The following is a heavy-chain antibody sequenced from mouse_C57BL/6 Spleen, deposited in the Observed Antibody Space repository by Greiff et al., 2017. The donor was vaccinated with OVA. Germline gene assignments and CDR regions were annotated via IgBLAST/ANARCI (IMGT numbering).Heavy chain of an antibody. CDR2: IYPGDGDT. CDR1: GYAFSSSW. V-gene: IGHV1-82*01. Sequence: VQLQQSGPELVKPGASVKISCKASGYAFSSSWMNWVKQRPGKGLEWIGRIYPGDGDTNYNGKFKGKATLTADKSSSTAYMQLSSLTSVDSAVYFCARYYEGFDYWGQGTTLTVSS. D-gene: IGHD2-4*01. J-gene: IGHJ2*01. CDR3: ARYYEGFDY.